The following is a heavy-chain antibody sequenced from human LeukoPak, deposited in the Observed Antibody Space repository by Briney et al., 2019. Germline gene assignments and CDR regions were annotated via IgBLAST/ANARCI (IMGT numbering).Heavy chain of an antibody. CDR1: GFTFSSHA. J-gene: IGHJ4*02. V-gene: IGHV3-23*01. CDR2: ISGSGGST. D-gene: IGHD3-3*01. CDR3: AKDLGLYYDFWSGYLPFGYFDY. Sequence: GGSLRLSCAASGFTFSSHAMSWVRQAPGKGLEWVSAISGSGGSTYYADSVKGRFTISRDNSKNTLYLQMNSLRAEDTAVYYCAKDLGLYYDFWSGYLPFGYFDYWGQGTLVTVSS.